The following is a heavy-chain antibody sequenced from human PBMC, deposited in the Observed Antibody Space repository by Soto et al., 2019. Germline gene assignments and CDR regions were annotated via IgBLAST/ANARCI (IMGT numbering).Heavy chain of an antibody. V-gene: IGHV1-69*01. CDR1: RVAFSKFI. J-gene: IGHJ6*02. D-gene: IGHD6-19*01. CDR2: IIPIFGTA. Sequence: QAQLEQSGGEVKKPGSSVKVSCKASRVAFSKFIVTWVRQAPGLGLEWVGGIIPIFGTANYAQKFQGRVTITADESTSTSYMEVNNLRSEDTAVYYCAKVRYSSPMGYYCGMDVWGQGTTVTVSS. CDR3: AKVRYSSPMGYYCGMDV.